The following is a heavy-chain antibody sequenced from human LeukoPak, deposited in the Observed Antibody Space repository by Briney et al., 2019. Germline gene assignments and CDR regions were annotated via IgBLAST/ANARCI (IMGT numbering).Heavy chain of an antibody. CDR3: ARAVFIAARLPNYYYYYMDV. Sequence: SVKVSCKASGGTFSSYAISWVRQAPGQGLEWMGGIIPIFGTASYAQKFQGRVTITADKSTSTAYMELSSLRSEDTAVYYCARAVFIAARLPNYYYYYMDVWGKGTTVTVSS. V-gene: IGHV1-69*06. CDR1: GGTFSSYA. CDR2: IIPIFGTA. D-gene: IGHD6-6*01. J-gene: IGHJ6*03.